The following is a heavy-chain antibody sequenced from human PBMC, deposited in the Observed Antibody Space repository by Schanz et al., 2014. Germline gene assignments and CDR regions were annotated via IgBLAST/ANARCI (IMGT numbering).Heavy chain of an antibody. CDR2: IRSDNNYI. CDR1: GFTFSSYS. V-gene: IGHV3-21*01. Sequence: VHLVESGGGVVQPGRSLRLSCAASGFTFSSYSIHWVRQAPGKGLEWVSYIRSDNNYIYYADSVKGRFTISRDNAKNSLFLQMNSLTAEDTAVYYCVREDMVRGIRAFDIWGQGTMVTVSS. D-gene: IGHD3-10*01. J-gene: IGHJ3*02. CDR3: VREDMVRGIRAFDI.